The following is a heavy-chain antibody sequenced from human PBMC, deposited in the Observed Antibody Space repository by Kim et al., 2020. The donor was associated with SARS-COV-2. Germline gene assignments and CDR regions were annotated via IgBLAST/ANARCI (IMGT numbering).Heavy chain of an antibody. CDR2: TSYDGSNK. Sequence: GGSLRLSCAASGFTLSYYAMHWVRQAPGKGLEWVALTSYDGSNKYYADSVKGRFTISRDNSKNTLYLQMDSLRAEDTAVYYCARGSVHDYGDWGNYWGQGTLVTVSS. CDR1: GFTLSYYA. CDR3: ARGSVHDYGDWGNY. D-gene: IGHD4-17*01. V-gene: IGHV3-30*04. J-gene: IGHJ4*02.